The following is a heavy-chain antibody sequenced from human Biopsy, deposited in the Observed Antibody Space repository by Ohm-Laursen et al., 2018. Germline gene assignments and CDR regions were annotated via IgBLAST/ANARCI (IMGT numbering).Heavy chain of an antibody. V-gene: IGHV3-11*01. CDR3: ARSGWNFEFDS. Sequence: SLRLSCAASRFTFSDYFLSWIRQAPGKGLEWVSYISSSGITAHYADSVKGRLTISRDNAKNSLNLQMNSLTAEDAASYYCARSGWNFEFDSWGKGTLVAVSS. D-gene: IGHD6-19*01. J-gene: IGHJ4*02. CDR2: ISSSGITA. CDR1: RFTFSDYF.